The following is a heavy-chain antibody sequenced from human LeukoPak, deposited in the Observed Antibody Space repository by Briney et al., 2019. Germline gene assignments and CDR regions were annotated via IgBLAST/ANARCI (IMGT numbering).Heavy chain of an antibody. Sequence: SVRVSCKASGGTYSSYAISPVRQAPGQGLEWMGGIIPIFGTANYAQKFQGRVTITADESTSTAYMELSSLRSEDTAVYYCARDGYFDYWGQGTLVTVSS. J-gene: IGHJ4*02. CDR3: ARDGYFDY. CDR2: IIPIFGTA. CDR1: GGTYSSYA. V-gene: IGHV1-69*13.